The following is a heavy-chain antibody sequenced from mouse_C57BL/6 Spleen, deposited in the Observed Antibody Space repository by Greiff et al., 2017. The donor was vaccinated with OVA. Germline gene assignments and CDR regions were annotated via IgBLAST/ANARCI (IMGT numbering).Heavy chain of an antibody. J-gene: IGHJ1*03. Sequence: VQLKQSGPELVKPGASVKIPCKASGYTFTDYNMDWVKQSHGKSLEWIGDINPNNGGTIYNQKFKGKATLTVDKSSSTAYMELRSLTSEDTAVYYCARGIYYSNYVRYFDVWGTGTTVTVSS. CDR3: ARGIYYSNYVRYFDV. CDR2: INPNNGGT. D-gene: IGHD2-5*01. V-gene: IGHV1-18*01. CDR1: GYTFTDYN.